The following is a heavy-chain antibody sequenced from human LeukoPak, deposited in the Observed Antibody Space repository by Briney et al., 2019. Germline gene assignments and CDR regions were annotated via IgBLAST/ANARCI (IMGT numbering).Heavy chain of an antibody. Sequence: PGGSLRLSCAASGFTFSDYYMSWIRQAPGKGLEWVSYISSSGSTIYYADSVKGRFTVSWDNAKNSFYLQMNSLRAEDTAVFYCARDLGPYNTSPNSGAFDIWGQGTMVTVSS. CDR3: ARDLGPYNTSPNSGAFDI. D-gene: IGHD1-14*01. CDR2: ISSSGSTI. J-gene: IGHJ3*02. V-gene: IGHV3-11*04. CDR1: GFTFSDYY.